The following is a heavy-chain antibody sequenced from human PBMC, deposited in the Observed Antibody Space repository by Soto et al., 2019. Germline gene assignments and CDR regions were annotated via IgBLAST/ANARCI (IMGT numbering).Heavy chain of an antibody. CDR2: ISYDGSNK. V-gene: IGHV3-30*18. CDR1: GFTFSSYG. CDR3: AKNGEEEAVAGTTIFDY. D-gene: IGHD6-19*01. J-gene: IGHJ4*02. Sequence: PVGSLRLSCAASGFTFSSYGMHWVRQAPGKGLEWVAVISYDGSNKYYADSVKGRFTISRDNSKNTLYLQMNSLRAEDTAVYYCAKNGEEEAVAGTTIFDYWGRGTLVTVSS.